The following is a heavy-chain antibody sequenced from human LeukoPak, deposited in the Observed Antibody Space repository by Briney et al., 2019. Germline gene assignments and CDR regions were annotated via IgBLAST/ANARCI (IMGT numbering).Heavy chain of an antibody. V-gene: IGHV4-59*08. CDR3: ARRTVGATVFDY. Sequence: PSETLSLTCAVSGGSISSYYWSWIRQPPGKGLEWIGYIYHSGSTDYNPSLKRRVTISVDTSKYQFFLKLSSVTAEDTAVYYCARRTVGATVFDYWGQGALVTVSS. CDR2: IYHSGST. CDR1: GGSISSYY. J-gene: IGHJ4*02. D-gene: IGHD1-26*01.